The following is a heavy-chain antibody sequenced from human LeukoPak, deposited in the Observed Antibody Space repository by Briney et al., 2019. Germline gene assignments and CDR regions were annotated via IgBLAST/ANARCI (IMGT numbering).Heavy chain of an antibody. CDR2: ISAYNGNT. D-gene: IGHD3-10*01. V-gene: IGHV1-18*04. CDR3: ARDLWFGESSLDY. CDR1: GYTFTGYY. Sequence: GASVKVSCKASGYTFTGYYMHWVRQAPGQGLEWMGWISAYNGNTNYAQKLQGRVTMTTDTSTSTAYMELRSLRSDDTAVYYCARDLWFGESSLDYWGQGTLVTVSS. J-gene: IGHJ4*02.